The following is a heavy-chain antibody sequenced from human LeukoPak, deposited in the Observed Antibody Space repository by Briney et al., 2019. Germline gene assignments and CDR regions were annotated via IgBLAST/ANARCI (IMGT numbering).Heavy chain of an antibody. J-gene: IGHJ3*02. Sequence: ASVKVSCKASGYTFTSYGISWVRQAPGQGLEWMGWISAYNGNTNYAQKLQGRVTMTTDTSTSTAYMELRSLRSDDTAVYYCAREAGMVVAATPDAFDIWGQGTMVTVSS. D-gene: IGHD2-15*01. CDR1: GYTFTSYG. V-gene: IGHV1-18*01. CDR2: ISAYNGNT. CDR3: AREAGMVVAATPDAFDI.